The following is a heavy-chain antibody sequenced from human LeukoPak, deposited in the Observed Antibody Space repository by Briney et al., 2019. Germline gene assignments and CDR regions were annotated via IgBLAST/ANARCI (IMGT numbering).Heavy chain of an antibody. Sequence: ASVKVSCKASGYTFTGYYMHWVRQAPGQGLEWMGWINPNSGGTNYAQEFQGRVTMTRDTSISTAYMELSRLRSDDTAVYYCAIDSSGWYSLDYWGQGTLVTVSS. CDR3: AIDSSGWYSLDY. J-gene: IGHJ4*02. CDR2: INPNSGGT. D-gene: IGHD6-19*01. V-gene: IGHV1-2*02. CDR1: GYTFTGYY.